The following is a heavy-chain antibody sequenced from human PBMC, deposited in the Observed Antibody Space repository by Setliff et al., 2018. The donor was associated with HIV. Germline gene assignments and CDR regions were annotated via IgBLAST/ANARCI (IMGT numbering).Heavy chain of an antibody. CDR3: ARVRKGDSSSWYAVDH. J-gene: IGHJ4*02. CDR1: GGSISSSSYY. CDR2: IYYSGGT. D-gene: IGHD6-13*01. Sequence: LSLTCIVSGGSISSSSYYWGWIRQPPGKGLEWIGNIYYSGGTYYNPSLKSRVTISVDTSKNHFSLKLSSVTAADTAVYYCARVRKGDSSSWYAVDHWGQGSLVTVSS. V-gene: IGHV4-39*07.